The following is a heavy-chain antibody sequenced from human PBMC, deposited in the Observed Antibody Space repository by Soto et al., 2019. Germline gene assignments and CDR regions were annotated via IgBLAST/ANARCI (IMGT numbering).Heavy chain of an antibody. CDR2: NGASGDNT. Sequence: EVQLLESGGGLVQPGGSLRLSCAASGFTFNRFAMTWVRQAPGKGLEWVSTNGASGDNTFYADSVKGRFTISRDTSGDTLFLRTNRLRAEDTALYYCAKLGYCSGGTCYLDYYNGLDVWGQGTTVTVSS. CDR1: GFTFNRFA. D-gene: IGHD2-15*01. CDR3: AKLGYCSGGTCYLDYYNGLDV. J-gene: IGHJ6*02. V-gene: IGHV3-23*01.